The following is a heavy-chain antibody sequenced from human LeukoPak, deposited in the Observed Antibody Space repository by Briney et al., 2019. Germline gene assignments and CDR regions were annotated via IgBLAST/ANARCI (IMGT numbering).Heavy chain of an antibody. CDR3: AKGSGTMIVVDDAFDI. D-gene: IGHD3-22*01. CDR1: GFTFSSYA. V-gene: IGHV3-23*01. Sequence: GGSLRLSCAASGFTFSSYAMSWVRQAPGKGLEWVSAISGSGGSTYYADSVKGRFTISRDNSKNTLYLQMNSLRAGDTAVYYCAKGSGTMIVVDDAFDIWGQGTMVTVSS. CDR2: ISGSGGST. J-gene: IGHJ3*02.